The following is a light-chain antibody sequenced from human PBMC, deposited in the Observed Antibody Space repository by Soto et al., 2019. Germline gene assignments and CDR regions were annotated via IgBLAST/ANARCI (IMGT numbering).Light chain of an antibody. Sequence: QSALTQPASVSGSPGQSITISCIGTSSDVGGYNYVSWYQQHPGKAPKLMIYDVSDRPSGVSNRFSGSKSGNMASLTISGLQAEDEADYFCSSYTSSTTYVFGTGTKVTVL. V-gene: IGLV2-14*01. CDR2: DVS. CDR3: SSYTSSTTYV. J-gene: IGLJ1*01. CDR1: SSDVGGYNY.